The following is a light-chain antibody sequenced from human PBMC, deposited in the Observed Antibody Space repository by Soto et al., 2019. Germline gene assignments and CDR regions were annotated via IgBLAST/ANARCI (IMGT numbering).Light chain of an antibody. J-gene: IGKJ2*01. Sequence: DIVVTQSPLSLPVTPGEPASISCRSSQSLLHTNGYDYLDWYLQKPGQSPQVLIYLGSNRASGVXDXXSGSGSGTDFTLKITRVEAEDVGVYHCMQVLQTPYTFGQGTKLEIK. CDR1: QSLLHTNGYDY. CDR3: MQVLQTPYT. V-gene: IGKV2-28*01. CDR2: LGS.